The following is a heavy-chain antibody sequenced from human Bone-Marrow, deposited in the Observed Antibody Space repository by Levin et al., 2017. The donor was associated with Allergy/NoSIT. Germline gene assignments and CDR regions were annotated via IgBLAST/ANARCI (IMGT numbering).Heavy chain of an antibody. Sequence: GGSLRLSCAASGFTFSSYWMHWVRQAPGKGLVWVSRINSDGSSTSYADSVKGRFTISRDNAKNTLYLQMNSLRAEDTAVYYCARARGRWLQLVDYWGQGTLVTVSS. V-gene: IGHV3-74*01. CDR3: ARARGRWLQLVDY. CDR1: GFTFSSYW. CDR2: INSDGSST. D-gene: IGHD5-24*01. J-gene: IGHJ4*02.